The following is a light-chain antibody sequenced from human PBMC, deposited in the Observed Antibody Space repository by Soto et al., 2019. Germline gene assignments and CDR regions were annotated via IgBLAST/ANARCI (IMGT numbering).Light chain of an antibody. CDR3: SSDTSSSTVV. CDR2: DVS. V-gene: IGLV2-14*01. Sequence: QSVLTQPASVSGSPGQSITISCNGTSSDVGGYNYVSWYQQHTGKAPKLMIYDVSNRPSGVSNRFSGSKTGNTASLTISWLQAEDEADYYCSSDTSSSTVVFGGGTKLTVL. CDR1: SSDVGGYNY. J-gene: IGLJ2*01.